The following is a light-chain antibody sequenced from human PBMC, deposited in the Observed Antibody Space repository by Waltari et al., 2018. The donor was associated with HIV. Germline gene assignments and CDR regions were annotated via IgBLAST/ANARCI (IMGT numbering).Light chain of an antibody. CDR2: DDV. CDR3: QVWDSGSEPPVL. Sequence: SYVLTQPPSVSVAPGQTARITCGVNNIRTKSVHWYQQKPGQAPVLVVLDDVGRPSWIPERCSGSNSGNMATLTISRVEAGDEADYYCQVWDSGSEPPVLFGGGTKLTVL. J-gene: IGLJ3*02. CDR1: NIRTKS. V-gene: IGLV3-21*02.